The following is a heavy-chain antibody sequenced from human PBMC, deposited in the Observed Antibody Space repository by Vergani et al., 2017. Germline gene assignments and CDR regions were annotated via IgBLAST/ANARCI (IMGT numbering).Heavy chain of an antibody. Sequence: EVQLVESGGGLVQPGRTLRLSCTASGFTFGDYAMSWFRQAPGKGLEWVGFIKSKAYGGTTEYAASVRGRFTISRDDSKSFAYLQMNSLKTEDTAVYYCTRSGYSDSWLGNYFDYWGQGTLVTVSS. J-gene: IGHJ4*02. CDR3: TRSGYSDSWLGNYFDY. V-gene: IGHV3-49*03. D-gene: IGHD6-13*01. CDR2: IKSKAYGGTT. CDR1: GFTFGDYA.